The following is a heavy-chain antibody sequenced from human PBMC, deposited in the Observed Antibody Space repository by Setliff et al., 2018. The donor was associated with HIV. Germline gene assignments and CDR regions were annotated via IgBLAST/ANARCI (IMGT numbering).Heavy chain of an antibody. CDR3: ARRQRKVGGGVALDY. CDR2: IIFIFGTA. Sequence: GASVKVSCKASGGTFSSYAINWVRQAPGQGLEWMGRIIFIFGTANYAQKFRGRVTITADKSTSTAYMELSSLRSEDTAVYYCARRQRKVGGGVALDYWGQGTLVTVSS. V-gene: IGHV1-69*06. CDR1: GGTFSSYA. J-gene: IGHJ4*02. D-gene: IGHD1-26*01.